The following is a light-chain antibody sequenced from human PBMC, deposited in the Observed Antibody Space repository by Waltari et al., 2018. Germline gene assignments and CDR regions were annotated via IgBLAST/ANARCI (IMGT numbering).Light chain of an antibody. J-gene: IGKJ4*01. CDR2: DAS. Sequence: IVLTHSPATLSLSPGGSTTLSCRSSQSFSRYLGWYQQKPGQAPRLLIADASNRATGIPARFSGSGYRTDFTLTISSLEHEDFALYYWQQRSIWPLTFGGGTKVEI. CDR1: QSFSRY. CDR3: QQRSIWPLT. V-gene: IGKV3-11*01.